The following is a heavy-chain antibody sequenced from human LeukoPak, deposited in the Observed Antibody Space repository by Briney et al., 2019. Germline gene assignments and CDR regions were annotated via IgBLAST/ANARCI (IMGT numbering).Heavy chain of an antibody. J-gene: IGHJ4*02. CDR2: INHSGST. V-gene: IGHV4-34*01. Sequence: SETLSLTCAVYGGSFSGYYWSWIRQPPGKGLEWIGEINHSGSTNYNPSLKSRVTISVDTSKNQFSLKMSSVTAADTAMYYCARRIGPYCSSTSCYWVFDYWGQGTLVTVSS. CDR3: ARRIGPYCSSTSCYWVFDY. D-gene: IGHD2-2*01. CDR1: GGSFSGYY.